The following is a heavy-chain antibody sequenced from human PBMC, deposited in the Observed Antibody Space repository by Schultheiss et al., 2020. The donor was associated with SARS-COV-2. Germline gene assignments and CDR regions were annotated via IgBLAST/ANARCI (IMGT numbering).Heavy chain of an antibody. CDR3: AKVIGIPAATDFDY. V-gene: IGHV3-48*04. CDR2: ISSSSSTI. J-gene: IGHJ4*02. D-gene: IGHD2-2*01. CDR1: GFTFSSYS. Sequence: GGSLRLSCAASGFTFSSYSMNWVRQAPGKGLEWVSYISSSSSTIYYADSVKGRFTISRDNAKNSLYLQMNSLRAEDTAVYYCAKVIGIPAATDFDYWGQGTLVTVSS.